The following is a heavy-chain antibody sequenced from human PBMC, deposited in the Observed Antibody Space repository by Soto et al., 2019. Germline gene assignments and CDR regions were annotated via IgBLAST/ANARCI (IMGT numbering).Heavy chain of an antibody. D-gene: IGHD4-17*01. Sequence: QVQLVESGGGVVQPGRSLRLSCAASGFTFSSYAMHWVRQAPGKGLEWVAVISYDGSNKYYADSVKGRFTISRDNSKNTLYLQMNSLRAEDTAVYYCAECLTTVTTVAIWGQGTMVTVSS. CDR3: AECLTTVTTVAI. CDR1: GFTFSSYA. CDR2: ISYDGSNK. J-gene: IGHJ3*02. V-gene: IGHV3-30-3*01.